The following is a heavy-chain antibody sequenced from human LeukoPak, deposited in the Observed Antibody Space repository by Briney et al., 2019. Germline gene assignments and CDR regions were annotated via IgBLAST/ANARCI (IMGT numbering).Heavy chain of an antibody. V-gene: IGHV3-23*01. CDR1: GFTFSSYA. Sequence: GGSLRLSCAASGFTFSSYAMSWVRQAPGKGLEWVSAISGSGGSTYYADSVKGRFTISRDNSKNTLYLQMNSLRAEDTAVYYSAKSGSGWYCLDYWGQGTLVTVSS. CDR3: AKSGSGWYCLDY. CDR2: ISGSGGST. D-gene: IGHD6-19*01. J-gene: IGHJ4*02.